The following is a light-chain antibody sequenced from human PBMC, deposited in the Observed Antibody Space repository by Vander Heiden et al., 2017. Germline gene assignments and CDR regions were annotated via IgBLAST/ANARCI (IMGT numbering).Light chain of an antibody. Sequence: SYELTQSPSVSVSPGPTASITCSGDKSGDKYACCHPQKPGQSPVPGTYQDSKQPSEIPDRFSGSKSENTATLTISETLVLDEADYYCQAGDISTEGVFGGGTKLTVL. CDR3: QAGDISTEGV. CDR2: QDS. CDR1: KSGDKY. V-gene: IGLV3-1*01. J-gene: IGLJ2*01.